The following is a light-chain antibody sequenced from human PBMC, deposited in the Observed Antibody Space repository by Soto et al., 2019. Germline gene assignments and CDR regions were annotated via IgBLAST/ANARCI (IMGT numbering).Light chain of an antibody. J-gene: IGLJ3*02. CDR3: SSYTSSSTLPWV. CDR1: SSDVGSYNL. Sequence: QSALTQPASVSGSPGQSITISCTGTSSDVGSYNLVSWYQQHPGKAPKLMIYEGSKRPSGVSNRFSGSKSGNTASLTISGLQAEDEADYYCSSYTSSSTLPWVFGGGTKVTVL. CDR2: EGS. V-gene: IGLV2-14*02.